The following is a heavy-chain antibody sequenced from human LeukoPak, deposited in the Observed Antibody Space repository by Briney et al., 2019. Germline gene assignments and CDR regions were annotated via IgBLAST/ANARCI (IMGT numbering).Heavy chain of an antibody. D-gene: IGHD1-26*01. J-gene: IGHJ4*02. CDR3: AKGGKWDVTPFDY. Sequence: GGSLRLSCAASGFTFSTYGMHWVRQAPGKGLEWVAFIWAAGNDDFYADSVKGRFTISRDNSKNTLYLQVNSLRAEDTAVYYCAKGGKWDVTPFDYWGQGTLVTVSS. V-gene: IGHV3-30*02. CDR1: GFTFSTYG. CDR2: IWAAGNDD.